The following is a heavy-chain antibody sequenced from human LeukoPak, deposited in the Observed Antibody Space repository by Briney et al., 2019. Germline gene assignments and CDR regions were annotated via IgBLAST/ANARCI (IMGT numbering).Heavy chain of an antibody. V-gene: IGHV3-66*02. Sequence: QPWGSLRLSCAASGFTVSSNYMSWVRQAPGKGLEWVSVIYSGGSTYYADSVKGRFTISRDNSKNTLYLQMNSLRAEDTAVYYCARSPTKWELLFFDYWGQGTLVTVSS. J-gene: IGHJ4*02. CDR2: IYSGGST. CDR1: GFTVSSNY. D-gene: IGHD1-26*01. CDR3: ARSPTKWELLFFDY.